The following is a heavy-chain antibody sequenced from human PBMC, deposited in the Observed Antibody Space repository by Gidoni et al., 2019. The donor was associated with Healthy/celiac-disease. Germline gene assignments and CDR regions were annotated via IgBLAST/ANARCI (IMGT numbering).Heavy chain of an antibody. CDR2: ISAYNGNT. Sequence: VQLVQSGAEVKKPGASVKVSCKASVYTFPSYGISWVRQAPGQVLEWMGWISAYNGNTNDAQKLQGRVTMTTDTSTSTAYMELRRLRSDDTAVYYCARVFHDSSGHDAFDIWGQGTMVTVSS. V-gene: IGHV1-18*01. CDR1: VYTFPSYG. CDR3: ARVFHDSSGHDAFDI. D-gene: IGHD3-22*01. J-gene: IGHJ3*02.